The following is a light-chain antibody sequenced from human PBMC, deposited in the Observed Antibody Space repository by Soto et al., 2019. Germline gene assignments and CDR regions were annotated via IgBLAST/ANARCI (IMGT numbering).Light chain of an antibody. CDR2: EVV. Sequence: QSVLTQPPSASGSPGQSVTISCTRTKNDIGVYDFVSWYQHHPGKAPRLIIYEVVQRPSGVPDRFSGSKSGNTASLTVSGLQAADEADYFCKSYAGSNTYVFGRGTKVTVL. CDR3: KSYAGSNTYV. V-gene: IGLV2-8*01. J-gene: IGLJ1*01. CDR1: KNDIGVYDF.